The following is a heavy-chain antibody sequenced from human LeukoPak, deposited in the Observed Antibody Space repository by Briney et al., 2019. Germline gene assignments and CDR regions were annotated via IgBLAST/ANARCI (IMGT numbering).Heavy chain of an antibody. Sequence: GGSLRLSCAASGFTFSSYAMGWVRQAPGKGLEWASAISGSGGSTYYADSVKGRFTISRDNSKNTLYLQMNSLRAEDTAVYYCATSYGDYVRNVIYWGQGTLVTVSS. CDR3: ATSYGDYVRNVIY. D-gene: IGHD4-17*01. CDR2: ISGSGGST. V-gene: IGHV3-23*01. J-gene: IGHJ4*02. CDR1: GFTFSSYA.